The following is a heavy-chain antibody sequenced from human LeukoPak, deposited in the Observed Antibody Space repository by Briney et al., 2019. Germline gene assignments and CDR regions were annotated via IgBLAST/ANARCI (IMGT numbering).Heavy chain of an antibody. Sequence: GGSLRLSCAASGFTFDDYAMHWVRQAPGEGLEWVSLITSDGGSTYYSDSVKGRFTSSRDNSKNALYLQVNSLRTEDTALYYCAKEGYTSSYSYYYYYMDVWGNGTTVTVSS. CDR3: AKEGYTSSYSYYYYYMDV. CDR1: GFTFDDYA. J-gene: IGHJ6*03. CDR2: ITSDGGST. V-gene: IGHV3-43D*03. D-gene: IGHD6-6*01.